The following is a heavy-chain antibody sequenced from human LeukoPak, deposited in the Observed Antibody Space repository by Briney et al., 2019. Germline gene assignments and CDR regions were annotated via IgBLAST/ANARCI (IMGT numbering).Heavy chain of an antibody. D-gene: IGHD3-10*01. J-gene: IGHJ6*04. V-gene: IGHV3-21*01. Sequence: PGGSLRLSCAASGFTFSSYSMNWVRQAPGEGLEWVSSISSSSSYIYYADSVKGRFTISRDNAKNSLYLQMNSLRAEDTAVYYCAREDGRGDYYYYYGMDVWGKGTTVTVSS. CDR2: ISSSSSYI. CDR3: AREDGRGDYYYYYGMDV. CDR1: GFTFSSYS.